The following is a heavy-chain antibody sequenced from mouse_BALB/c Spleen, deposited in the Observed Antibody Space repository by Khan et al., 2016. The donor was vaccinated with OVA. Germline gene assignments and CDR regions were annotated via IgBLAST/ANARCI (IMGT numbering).Heavy chain of an antibody. CDR2: IWVSGSK. CDR3: ARDPPYYSMDY. Sequence: QVQLKESGPGLVAPSQSLSITCTVSGFSLTDYAVSWIRQPPGKGLEWLGVIWVSGSKYYNSVLKPRLSISTDNSKSQVFLKMNSLQTDDTAMYFCARDPPYYSMDYWGQGTSVTVSS. V-gene: IGHV2-6-5*01. J-gene: IGHJ4*01. CDR1: GFSLTDYA.